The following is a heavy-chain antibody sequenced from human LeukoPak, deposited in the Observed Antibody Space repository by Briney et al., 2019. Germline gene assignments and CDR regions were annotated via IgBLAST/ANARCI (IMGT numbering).Heavy chain of an antibody. Sequence: GGSLRLSCAASGFTFSSYTMNWVRQAPGKGLEWVSSITSSSSYIYYADSVKGRFTISRDNSKNTLYLQMNSLRAEDTAVYYCAKDLVGFDYWGQGTLVTVSS. J-gene: IGHJ4*02. CDR3: AKDLVGFDY. CDR1: GFTFSSYT. V-gene: IGHV3-21*04. CDR2: ITSSSSYI. D-gene: IGHD3-16*01.